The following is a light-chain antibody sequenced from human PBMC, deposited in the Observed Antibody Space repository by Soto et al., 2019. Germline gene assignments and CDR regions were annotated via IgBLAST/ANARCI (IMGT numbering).Light chain of an antibody. V-gene: IGLV2-23*02. CDR3: RSYAGSSTYV. J-gene: IGLJ1*01. CDR2: EVS. Sequence: QPVLTQPASVSGSPGQSITISCTGTSSDVGSYNLVSWYQQHPGKAPKLMIYEVSKRPSGVSNRFSGSKSGNTASLTISGLQAEDEADYYCRSYAGSSTYVFGTGTKLTVL. CDR1: SSDVGSYNL.